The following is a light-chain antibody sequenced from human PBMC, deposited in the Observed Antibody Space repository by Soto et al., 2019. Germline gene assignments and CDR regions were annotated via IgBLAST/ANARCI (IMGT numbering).Light chain of an antibody. CDR2: KTS. CDR3: QQYETFSGT. Sequence: DIQMTQSPSTLSASVGDRVTIACRASQTISSWVAWYQQKPGKAPRLLIYKTSSLESGVPSRFSGSGSGTEFTLTISGLQPDDFASYYCQQYETFSGTFGPGTKVDIK. V-gene: IGKV1-5*03. J-gene: IGKJ1*01. CDR1: QTISSW.